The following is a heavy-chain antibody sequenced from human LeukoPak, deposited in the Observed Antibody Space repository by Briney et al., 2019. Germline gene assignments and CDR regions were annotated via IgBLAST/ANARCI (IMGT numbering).Heavy chain of an antibody. D-gene: IGHD4-17*01. J-gene: IGHJ1*01. Sequence: PGGSLRLSCAASGFTFSSYAMHWVRQAPGKGLEWVAVISYDGSNKYYADSVKGRFTISRDNSKNTLYLQMNSLRAEDTAVYYCADTYDYGDYLLGEYFQHWGQGTLVTVSS. CDR1: GFTFSSYA. V-gene: IGHV3-30-3*01. CDR3: ADTYDYGDYLLGEYFQH. CDR2: ISYDGSNK.